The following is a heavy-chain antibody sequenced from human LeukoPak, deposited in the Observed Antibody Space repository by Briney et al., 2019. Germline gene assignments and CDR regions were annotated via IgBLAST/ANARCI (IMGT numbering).Heavy chain of an antibody. CDR2: INPNSGGT. D-gene: IGHD2-15*01. CDR3: ARQKLGYCSGGSCCSGWFDP. CDR1: GYTFTGYY. V-gene: IGHV1-2*02. J-gene: IGHJ5*02. Sequence: ASVKVSCKASGYTFTGYYMHWVRQAPGQGLEWMGWINPNSGGTNYAQKFQGRVTMTRDTSISTAYMELSRLRSDDTAVYYCARQKLGYCSGGSCCSGWFDPWGQGTLVTVSS.